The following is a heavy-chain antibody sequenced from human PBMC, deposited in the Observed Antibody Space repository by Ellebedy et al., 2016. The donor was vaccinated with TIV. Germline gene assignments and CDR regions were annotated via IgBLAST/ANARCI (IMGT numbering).Heavy chain of an antibody. V-gene: IGHV4-39*01. CDR1: GGSISSSSYY. CDR2: IYYGGST. J-gene: IGHJ4*02. Sequence: MPSETLSLTCTVSGGSISSSSYYWGWIRQPPGKGLEWIGSIYYGGSTYYNPSLKSRVTISVDTSKNQFSLKLSSVTAADTAVYSCARHPLEWLVGPMYFDYWGQGTLVTVSS. CDR3: ARHPLEWLVGPMYFDY. D-gene: IGHD6-19*01.